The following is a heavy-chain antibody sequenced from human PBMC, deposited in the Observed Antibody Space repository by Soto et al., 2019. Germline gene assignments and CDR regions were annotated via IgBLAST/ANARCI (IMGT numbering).Heavy chain of an antibody. Sequence: PSETLSLTCTVSGGSISSYYWSWIRQPPGKGLEWIGYIYYSGSTNYNPSLKSRVTISVDTSKNQFSLKLSSVTAADTAVYYCARGLAMVTEPFDYWGQGTLVTVSS. V-gene: IGHV4-59*01. CDR1: GGSISSYY. CDR3: ARGLAMVTEPFDY. D-gene: IGHD5-18*01. J-gene: IGHJ4*02. CDR2: IYYSGST.